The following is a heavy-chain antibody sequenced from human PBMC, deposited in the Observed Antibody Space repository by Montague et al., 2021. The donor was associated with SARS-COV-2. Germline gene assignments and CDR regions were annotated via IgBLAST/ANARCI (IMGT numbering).Heavy chain of an antibody. CDR1: GDSLSFYF. J-gene: IGHJ5*01. CDR2: IEYSGST. Sequence: SETLSLTCTVPGDSLSFYFWTWIHQPPGRGLERIGYIEYSGSTNYNPSLKSRLTMSLDMSSNQFSLELRSVTAADTAVYYCGGLGYSTSTVDSWGHGTLVSVSS. CDR3: GGLGYSTSTVDS. D-gene: IGHD6-6*01. V-gene: IGHV4-59*08.